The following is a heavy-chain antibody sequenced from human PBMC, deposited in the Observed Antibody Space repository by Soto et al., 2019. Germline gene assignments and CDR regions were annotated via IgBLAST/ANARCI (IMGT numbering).Heavy chain of an antibody. CDR3: ARVGRGYYDSRYYGMDV. CDR1: GFSFSIYW. CDR2: IKQDGSEK. V-gene: IGHV3-7*03. Sequence: PGGSLRLSCAASGFSFSIYWMSWVRQAPGKGLEWVANIKQDGSEKYYVDSVKGRFTISRDNAKNSLYLQINSLRAEDTAVYYCARVGRGYYDSRYYGMDVWGQGTTVTVSS. D-gene: IGHD3-22*01. J-gene: IGHJ6*02.